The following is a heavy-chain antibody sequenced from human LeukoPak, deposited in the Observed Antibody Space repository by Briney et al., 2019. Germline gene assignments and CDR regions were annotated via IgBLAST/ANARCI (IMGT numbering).Heavy chain of an antibody. D-gene: IGHD4-23*01. CDR2: ISSSSSII. CDR3: ARANYGGNPRYFQH. CDR1: GFTFGENW. Sequence: PGGSLRLSCVASGFTFGENWMSWIRQAPGKGLEWISYISSSSSIIYYADSVKGRFTISRDNAQNSLYLQMNSLRAEDTAVYYCARANYGGNPRYFQHWGQGTLVTVSS. J-gene: IGHJ1*01. V-gene: IGHV3-11*01.